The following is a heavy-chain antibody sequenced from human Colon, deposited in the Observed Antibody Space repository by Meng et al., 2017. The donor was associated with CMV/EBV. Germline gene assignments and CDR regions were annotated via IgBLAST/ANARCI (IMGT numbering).Heavy chain of an antibody. J-gene: IGHJ6*02. Sequence: GGSLRLSCKASGYTGYYIHWVRQAPGQGLEWMGWFNRDSDSTRYAQKFQGRVTMTGDTSINTVYMELNSLRSDDTAVYYCARAVADTYGMDVWGQGTTVTVSS. D-gene: IGHD6-19*01. V-gene: IGHV1-2*02. CDR2: FNRDSDST. CDR3: ARAVADTYGMDV. CDR1: GYTGYY.